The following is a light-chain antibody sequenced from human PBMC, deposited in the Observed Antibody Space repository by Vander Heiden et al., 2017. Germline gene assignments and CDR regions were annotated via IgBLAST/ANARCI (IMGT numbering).Light chain of an antibody. CDR3: QGYCSSAST. J-gene: IGKJ1*01. CDR2: GAS. Sequence: EIVLTQSPGTLSLSPGERATLSCRASQSVSSSYLAWYQQKPGQAPRLLIYGASSRATGIPDRFSRSGSGTDFTLTISRLEPGDFAVYYSQGYCSSASTFGPGTKVEIK. V-gene: IGKV3-20*01. CDR1: QSVSSSY.